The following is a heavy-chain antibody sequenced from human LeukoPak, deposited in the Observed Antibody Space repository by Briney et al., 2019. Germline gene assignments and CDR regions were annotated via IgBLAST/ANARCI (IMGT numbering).Heavy chain of an antibody. V-gene: IGHV3-33*01. Sequence: GGSLSLSCAASGFTFSSYGMHWVRQAPGKGLEWVAVIWYDGSNKYYADSVKGRFTISRDNSKNTLYLQMNSLRAEDTAVYYCARETLGYCSSTSCFGWFDPWGQGTLVTVSS. CDR1: GFTFSSYG. CDR3: ARETLGYCSSTSCFGWFDP. CDR2: IWYDGSNK. D-gene: IGHD2-2*01. J-gene: IGHJ5*02.